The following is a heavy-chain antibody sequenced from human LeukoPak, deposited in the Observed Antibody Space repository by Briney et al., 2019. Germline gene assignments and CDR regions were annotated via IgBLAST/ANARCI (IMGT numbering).Heavy chain of an antibody. Sequence: GASVKVSCKASGYTFTSYGISWVRQAPGQGLEWMGGIIPIFGTANYAQKFQGRVTITADESTSTAYMELSSLRSEDTAVYYCARDGSGYSSGWRPGFDYWGQGTLVTVSS. CDR2: IIPIFGTA. CDR3: ARDGSGYSSGWRPGFDY. CDR1: GYTFTSYG. V-gene: IGHV1-69*13. D-gene: IGHD6-19*01. J-gene: IGHJ4*02.